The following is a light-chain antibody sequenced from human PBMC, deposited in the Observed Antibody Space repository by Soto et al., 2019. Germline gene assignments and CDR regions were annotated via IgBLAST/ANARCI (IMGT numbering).Light chain of an antibody. V-gene: IGKV3-11*01. J-gene: IGKJ4*01. CDR3: QQRSSWPLT. CDR2: GAS. CDR1: QSISIN. Sequence: EIVLTQSPGTLSVSPGDRVTLSCRASQSISINLAWYQHKPGQAPRLLIYGASTRATGIPARFSGSGSGTDFTLTISSLEPEDFAVYYCQQRSSWPLTFGGGTKVDIK.